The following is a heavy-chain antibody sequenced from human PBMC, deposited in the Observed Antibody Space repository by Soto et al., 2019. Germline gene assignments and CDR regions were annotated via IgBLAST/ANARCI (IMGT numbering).Heavy chain of an antibody. CDR3: ARERLRFGGNVYHGVDV. V-gene: IGHV3-33*01. D-gene: IGHD3-3*01. CDR2: IWYDGSNK. J-gene: IGHJ6*02. Sequence: QMQLVESGGGVVQPGRSLRLSCAASGFTFSSYGMHWVRQAPGKGLEWVAVIWYDGSNKHYGDSVKGRFTISRDNSKNTLYLQTNSLRAEDTAVYYCARERLRFGGNVYHGVDVWGHGTTVTVSS. CDR1: GFTFSSYG.